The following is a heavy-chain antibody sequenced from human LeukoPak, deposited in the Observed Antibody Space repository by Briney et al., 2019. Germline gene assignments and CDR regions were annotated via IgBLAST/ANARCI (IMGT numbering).Heavy chain of an antibody. CDR3: ARGGTMVRGVTKYHFDY. CDR2: MNPNSGNT. V-gene: IGHV1-8*01. CDR1: GYTFTSYD. D-gene: IGHD3-10*01. Sequence: ASVKVSCKASGYTFTSYDINWVRQATGQGLEWMGWMNPNSGNTGYAQKFQGRVTMTRNTSISTAYMELSSLRSEDTAVYYCARGGTMVRGVTKYHFDYWGQGTLVTVSS. J-gene: IGHJ4*02.